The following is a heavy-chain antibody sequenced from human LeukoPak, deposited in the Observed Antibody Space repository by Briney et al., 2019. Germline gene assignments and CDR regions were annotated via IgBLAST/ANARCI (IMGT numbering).Heavy chain of an antibody. CDR2: INPSGGST. CDR3: ARGYSSSSGSSFLPLYYYYYYMDV. D-gene: IGHD6-6*01. J-gene: IGHJ6*03. V-gene: IGHV1-46*01. CDR1: GYTFTSYY. Sequence: ASVKVSCKASGYTFTSYYMHWVRQAPGQGLEWMGIINPSGGSTSYAQKFQGRVTMTRDTSTSTVYMELSSLRSEDTAVYYCARGYSSSSGSSFLPLYYYYYYMDVWGKGTTVTVSS.